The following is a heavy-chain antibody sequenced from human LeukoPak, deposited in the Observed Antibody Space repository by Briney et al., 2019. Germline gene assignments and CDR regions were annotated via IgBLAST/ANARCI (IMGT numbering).Heavy chain of an antibody. CDR1: GFTFSSYS. Sequence: GGSLRLSCAASGFTFSSYSMNWVRQAPGKGLEWVSSISSSSSYIYYADSVKGRFTISRDNAKNSLYLQMNSLRAEDTAVYYCARGGPFLADAFDIWGQGTMVTVST. D-gene: IGHD2-15*01. CDR3: ARGGPFLADAFDI. V-gene: IGHV3-21*01. J-gene: IGHJ3*02. CDR2: ISSSSSYI.